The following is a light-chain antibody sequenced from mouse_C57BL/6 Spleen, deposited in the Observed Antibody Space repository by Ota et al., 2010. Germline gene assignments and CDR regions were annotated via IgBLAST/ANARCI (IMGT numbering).Light chain of an antibody. CDR3: QNDYSYPLT. CDR2: WAS. CDR1: QSLLNSEIKEL. J-gene: IGKJ5*01. V-gene: IGKV8-19*01. Sequence: DIVMTQXPSPLSVSAGXKVTMSCKSSQSLLNSEIKELLDLVPAEPGQPPKLLIYWASTRESGVPDRFTGSGSGTDFTLTISSVQAEDLAVYYCQNDYSYPLTFGAGTKAGAET.